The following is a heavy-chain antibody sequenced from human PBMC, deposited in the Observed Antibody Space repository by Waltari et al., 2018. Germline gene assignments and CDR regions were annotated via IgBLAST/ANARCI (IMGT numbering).Heavy chain of an antibody. CDR2: INAGNGNT. J-gene: IGHJ4*02. CDR1: GYTFTSYA. D-gene: IGHD3-3*01. Sequence: QVQLVQSGAEVKKPGASVKVSCKASGYTFTSYAMHWVRQAPGQRLEWMGWINAGNGNTKYSQEFQGRVTITRDTSASTAYMELSSLRSEDMAVYYCARAPVLRFLEWLPQYYFDYWGQGTLVTVSS. V-gene: IGHV1-3*03. CDR3: ARAPVLRFLEWLPQYYFDY.